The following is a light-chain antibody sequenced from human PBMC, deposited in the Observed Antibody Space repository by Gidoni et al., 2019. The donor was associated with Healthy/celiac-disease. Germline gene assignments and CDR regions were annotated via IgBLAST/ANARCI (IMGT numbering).Light chain of an antibody. CDR2: GAS. Sequence: ELVLTQSPGTLSLSPGERATLSCRASQSVSSSYLAWYQQKPGQAPRLLIYGASSRATGIPDRFSGSGSGTDCTLTISRLEPEDFAVYYCQQYGSTFGPGTKVDIK. CDR3: QQYGST. CDR1: QSVSSSY. V-gene: IGKV3-20*01. J-gene: IGKJ3*01.